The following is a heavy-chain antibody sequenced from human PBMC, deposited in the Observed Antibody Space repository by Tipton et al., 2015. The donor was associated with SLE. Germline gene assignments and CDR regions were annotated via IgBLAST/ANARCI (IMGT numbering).Heavy chain of an antibody. CDR2: IYYSGST. CDR3: ASALHDSSGVTPSWFDP. CDR1: GGSISSSSYY. V-gene: IGHV4-39*07. D-gene: IGHD3-22*01. Sequence: TLSLTCTVSGGSISSSSYYWGWIRQPPGKGLEWIGSIYYSGSTYYNPSLKSRVTISVDTSKNQFSLKLSSVTAADTAVYYCASALHDSSGVTPSWFDPWGQGTLVTVSS. J-gene: IGHJ5*02.